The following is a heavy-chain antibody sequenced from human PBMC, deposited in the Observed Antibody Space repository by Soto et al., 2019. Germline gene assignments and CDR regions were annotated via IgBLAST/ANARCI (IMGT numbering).Heavy chain of an antibody. CDR2: IIAYNGDA. V-gene: IGHV1-18*01. CDR1: GYSFTNYG. J-gene: IGHJ4*02. Sequence: QVQLVQSRAEVKKPRASVTVSCKTSGYSFTNYGVSWARQAPGQRLEWMGWIIAYNGDAAYAQILQGRVTMTADTSTGTAYMEVRSLRSDDTAVYYCARVNGYCTMTSCIDYWGQGTLVTVSS. D-gene: IGHD2-2*03. CDR3: ARVNGYCTMTSCIDY.